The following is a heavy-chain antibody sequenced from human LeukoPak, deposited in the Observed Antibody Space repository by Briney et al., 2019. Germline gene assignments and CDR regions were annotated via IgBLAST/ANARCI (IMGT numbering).Heavy chain of an antibody. CDR3: AKDKGGSYYYYGVDV. Sequence: GGSLRLSCAASGFTFDDYTMHWVRQAPGKGLEWVSLISWDGGSTYYADSVKGRFTISRDNSKNSLYLQMNSLRTEDTALYYCAKDKGGSYYYYGVDVWGQGTTVTVSS. CDR2: ISWDGGST. V-gene: IGHV3-43*01. D-gene: IGHD1-26*01. CDR1: GFTFDDYT. J-gene: IGHJ6*02.